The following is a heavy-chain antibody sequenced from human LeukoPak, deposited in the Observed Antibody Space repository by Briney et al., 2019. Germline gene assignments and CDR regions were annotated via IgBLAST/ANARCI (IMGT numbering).Heavy chain of an antibody. Sequence: GASVKVSCKASGYTFTSYYMHWVRQAPGQGLEWMGIINPSGGSTSYAQKFQGRVTMTRDTSTSTVYMELSSLRSEDTAVYYCERDRRGNSGYYTNFDYWGQGTLVTVSS. D-gene: IGHD3-22*01. V-gene: IGHV1-46*01. CDR3: ERDRRGNSGYYTNFDY. CDR2: INPSGGST. CDR1: GYTFTSYY. J-gene: IGHJ4*02.